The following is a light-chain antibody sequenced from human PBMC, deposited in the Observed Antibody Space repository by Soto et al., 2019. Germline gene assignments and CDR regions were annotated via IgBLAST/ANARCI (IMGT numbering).Light chain of an antibody. CDR1: QSVSSY. CDR2: DAS. V-gene: IGKV3-11*01. J-gene: IGKJ1*01. CDR3: QQRGSWPRT. Sequence: EIVLTQSPATLSLSPGERATLCCRASQSVSSYLAWYQQKPGQAPRLLIYDASNRAAGIPARFSGSGSGTDFSLTISSLEPEDFAVYYCQQRGSWPRTFGQGTKVDIK.